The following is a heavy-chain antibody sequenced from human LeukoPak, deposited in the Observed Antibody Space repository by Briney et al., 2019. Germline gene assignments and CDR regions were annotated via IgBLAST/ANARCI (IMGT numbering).Heavy chain of an antibody. CDR2: ISSSSSYI. Sequence: GGSLRLSCAASGFTFSSYSMNWVRQAPGKGLEWVSSISSSSSYIYYADSVKGRFTISRDNAKNSLYPQMNSLRAEDTAVYYCARSSFVGAFELGGQGTLVTVSS. V-gene: IGHV3-21*01. CDR3: ARSSFVGAFEL. D-gene: IGHD1-26*01. CDR1: GFTFSSYS. J-gene: IGHJ4*02.